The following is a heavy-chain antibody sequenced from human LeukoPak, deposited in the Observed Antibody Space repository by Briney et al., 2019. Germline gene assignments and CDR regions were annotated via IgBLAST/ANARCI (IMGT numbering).Heavy chain of an antibody. CDR1: GFTFSSYS. CDR2: ISSSSSYI. V-gene: IGHV3-21*01. CDR3: ASVDYYGSGNYYNDVDY. J-gene: IGHJ4*02. D-gene: IGHD3-10*01. Sequence: NPGGSLRLSCAASGFTFSSYSMNWVRQAPGKGLEWVSSISSSSSYIYYADSVKGRFTISRDNAKNSLYLQMNSLRAEDTALYYCASVDYYGSGNYYNDVDYWGKGTLVTVSS.